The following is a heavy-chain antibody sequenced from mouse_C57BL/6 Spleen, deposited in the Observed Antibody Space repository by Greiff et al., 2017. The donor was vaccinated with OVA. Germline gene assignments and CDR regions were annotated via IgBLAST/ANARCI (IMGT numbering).Heavy chain of an antibody. V-gene: IGHV1-82*01. D-gene: IGHD4-1*02. J-gene: IGHJ1*03. CDR2: IYPGDGDT. CDR1: GYAFSSSW. CDR3: ARSQLGGYFDV. Sequence: VQLQQSGPELVKPGASVKISCKASGYAFSSSWMNWVKQRPGKGLEWIGRIYPGDGDTNYNGKFKGTATLTADKSSSTAYMQLSSPTSEASAVYFCARSQLGGYFDVWGTGTTVTVSS.